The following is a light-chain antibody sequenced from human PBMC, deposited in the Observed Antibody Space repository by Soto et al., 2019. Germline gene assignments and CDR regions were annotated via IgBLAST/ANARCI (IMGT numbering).Light chain of an antibody. CDR1: QSVSIN. CDR2: GAS. CDR3: QQYGISSWT. V-gene: IGKV3-20*01. Sequence: SVATLPLYTGERATLSCRASQSVSINLAWYQQKPGQTPRLLIHGASTRATGIAARFSGSGSGTDFTLTISRLEPEDFAVYYCQQYGISSWTFGQVTNVDIK. J-gene: IGKJ1*01.